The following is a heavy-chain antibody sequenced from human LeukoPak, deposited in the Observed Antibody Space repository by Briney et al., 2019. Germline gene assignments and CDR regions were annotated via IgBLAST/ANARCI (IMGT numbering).Heavy chain of an antibody. CDR1: GGTFSSYA. Sequence: ASVKVSCKASGGTFSSYAISWVRQAPGQGLEWMGRIIPILGIANYAQKFQGRVTITADKSTSTAYMELNSLRPEDTAVYYCAKGFGYGDYGLDYWGQGTLVTVSS. J-gene: IGHJ4*02. V-gene: IGHV1-69*04. CDR2: IIPILGIA. D-gene: IGHD4-17*01. CDR3: AKGFGYGDYGLDY.